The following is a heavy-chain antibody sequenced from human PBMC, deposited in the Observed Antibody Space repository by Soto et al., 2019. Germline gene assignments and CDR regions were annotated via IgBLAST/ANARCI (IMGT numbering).Heavy chain of an antibody. Sequence: GGSLRLSCTASGFTFGDYAMSWFRQAPGKGLEWVGFIRSKAYGGTTEYAASVKGRFTISRDDSKSIAYLQMNSLKTEDTAVYYCTRDQGYRLAKAAFDIWGQGTMVTVSS. D-gene: IGHD3-16*02. CDR3: TRDQGYRLAKAAFDI. CDR1: GFTFGDYA. J-gene: IGHJ3*02. V-gene: IGHV3-49*03. CDR2: IRSKAYGGTT.